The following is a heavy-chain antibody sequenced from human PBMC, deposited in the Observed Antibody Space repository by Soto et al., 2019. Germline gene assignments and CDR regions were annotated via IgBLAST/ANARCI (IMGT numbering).Heavy chain of an antibody. Sequence: SETLSLTCTVSGSSISPFYWSWIRQPPGRGLEWIGYIYYTGSTKYNPSLKSRVTLSLGTSRNQLSLKLSSVTAADTAVYFCTRVGGYYGDNPNFDYWGPGTLVTAPQ. CDR1: GSSISPFY. D-gene: IGHD4-17*01. CDR2: IYYTGST. CDR3: TRVGGYYGDNPNFDY. J-gene: IGHJ4*02. V-gene: IGHV4-59*01.